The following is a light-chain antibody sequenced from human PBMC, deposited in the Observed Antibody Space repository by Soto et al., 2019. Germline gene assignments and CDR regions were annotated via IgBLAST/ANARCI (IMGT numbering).Light chain of an antibody. CDR1: SSDVGGYNY. V-gene: IGLV2-14*01. J-gene: IGLJ1*01. CDR3: SSYTTSSTYV. CDR2: DVS. Sequence: QSALTRPASVSGSPGQSITIPCTGTSSDVGGYNYVSWYQQHPGKAPKLMIYDVSNRPSGVSNRFSGSKSGNTASLTISGLQAEDEADYYCSSYTTSSTYVFGTGTKSPS.